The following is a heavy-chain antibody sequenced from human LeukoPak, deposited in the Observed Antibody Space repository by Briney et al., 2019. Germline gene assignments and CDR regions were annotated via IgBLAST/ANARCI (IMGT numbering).Heavy chain of an antibody. V-gene: IGHV4-59*01. CDR2: IYYTGST. D-gene: IGHD6-6*01. CDR3: ARDLGYSTSSERFDWFDP. CDR1: GGSISSYY. J-gene: IGHJ5*02. Sequence: SETLSLTCTVSGGSISSYYWSWIRQPPGKGREWIGYIYYTGSTNYTTPLQRRVTISAATSKTRFSLNVNSATAADTAVYYCARDLGYSTSSERFDWFDPWGPGTLVTVSS.